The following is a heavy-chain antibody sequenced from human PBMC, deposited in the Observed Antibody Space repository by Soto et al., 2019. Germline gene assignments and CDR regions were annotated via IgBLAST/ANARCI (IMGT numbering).Heavy chain of an antibody. V-gene: IGHV3-23*01. CDR3: AKARCSTTDCYVPDY. CDR1: GFTFSTYT. J-gene: IGHJ4*02. CDR2: ISGSGGSP. D-gene: IGHD2-2*01. Sequence: GGSLRLSCVASGFTFSTYTMSWVRQAPGKGLEWVSVISGSGGSPSYADSVQGRFSIYRDNSKNTLYLQMNSLRGDDTAMYYCAKARCSTTDCYVPDYWGRGTLVTVSS.